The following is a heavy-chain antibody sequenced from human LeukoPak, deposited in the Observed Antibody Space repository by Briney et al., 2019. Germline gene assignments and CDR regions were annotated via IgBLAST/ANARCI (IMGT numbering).Heavy chain of an antibody. J-gene: IGHJ4*02. CDR3: ARAGLTGDYDPHRVIDY. D-gene: IGHD4-17*01. CDR2: INPNSGGP. Sequence: ASVKFSCRASGYTLTGYDMHWLPKAPGQGLEWMGSINPNSGGPNSAQKFQGRVTITRDTSISTAYMELSRLRSDDTAVYYCARAGLTGDYDPHRVIDYWGQGTLVTVSS. V-gene: IGHV1-2*02. CDR1: GYTLTGYD.